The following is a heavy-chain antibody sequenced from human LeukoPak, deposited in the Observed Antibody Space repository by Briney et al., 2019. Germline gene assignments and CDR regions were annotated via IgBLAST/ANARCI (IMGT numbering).Heavy chain of an antibody. D-gene: IGHD1-26*01. V-gene: IGHV1-3*01. CDR3: ARDRGGSYRFDY. Sequence: ASVKVSCKASGYTFTSYAMHWVRQAPGQRLEWMGWINAGNGNTKYPQKFQGRVTITRDTSASTAYMELSNLRSEDTAVYYCARDRGGSYRFDYWGQGTLVTVSS. J-gene: IGHJ4*02. CDR2: INAGNGNT. CDR1: GYTFTSYA.